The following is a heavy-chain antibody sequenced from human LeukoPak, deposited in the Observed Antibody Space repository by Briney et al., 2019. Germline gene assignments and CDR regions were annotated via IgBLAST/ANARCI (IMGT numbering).Heavy chain of an antibody. D-gene: IGHD4/OR15-4a*01. V-gene: IGHV3-23*01. CDR1: GFTFSSYA. CDR2: NSGSGGST. J-gene: IGHJ4*02. Sequence: GGSLRLSWAASGFTFSSYAMRLVRPAPGKGPEWDSTNSGSGGSTYYADSVKGRFTISRDNSKNTLYLQMNSLRAEDTAIYYCAKARTHVFTNYNYWGQGTLVTVSS. CDR3: AKARTHVFTNYNY.